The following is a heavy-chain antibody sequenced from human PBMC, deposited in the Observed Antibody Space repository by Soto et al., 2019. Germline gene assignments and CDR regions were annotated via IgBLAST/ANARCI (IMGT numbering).Heavy chain of an antibody. J-gene: IGHJ6*02. Sequence: PGEALKISCKGSGYRFTNYWIAWVRQMPGKGLEWMGIIYPGDSDTRYSPSFQGQVTISADKSISTAYLQWSSLKASDTARYYCARRVGNDYRGYENGIEVWGQGTTVTVSS. V-gene: IGHV5-51*01. D-gene: IGHD5-12*01. CDR1: GYRFTNYW. CDR2: IYPGDSDT. CDR3: ARRVGNDYRGYENGIEV.